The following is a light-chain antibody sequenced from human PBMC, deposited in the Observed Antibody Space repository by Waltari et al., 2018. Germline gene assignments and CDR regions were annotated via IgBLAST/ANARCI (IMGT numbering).Light chain of an antibody. CDR3: QQSYSTPPT. CDR2: AAS. CDR1: QSINSY. Sequence: DIPLTQSPSSRSASVGERVTLTCRASQSINSYLNWYQQKQGKAPKLLIYAASSLQSGVPSRFSGSGSGTDFTLTISSLQPEDFATYYCQQSYSTPPTFGQGTRLEIK. V-gene: IGKV1-39*01. J-gene: IGKJ5*01.